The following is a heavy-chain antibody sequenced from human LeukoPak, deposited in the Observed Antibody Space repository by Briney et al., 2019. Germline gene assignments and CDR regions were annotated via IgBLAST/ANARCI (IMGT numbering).Heavy chain of an antibody. CDR2: IIPIFGTA. V-gene: IGHV1-69*05. D-gene: IGHD3-22*01. CDR3: ARDYYDSSGYYQAKSRYYYYYMDV. Sequence: SVKVSCKASGGTFSSYAISWVRQAPGQGLEWMGRIIPIFGTANYAQKFQGRVTITTDESTSTAYMELSSLRSEDTAVYYCARDYYDSSGYYQAKSRYYYYYMDVWGKGTTVTVSS. J-gene: IGHJ6*03. CDR1: GGTFSSYA.